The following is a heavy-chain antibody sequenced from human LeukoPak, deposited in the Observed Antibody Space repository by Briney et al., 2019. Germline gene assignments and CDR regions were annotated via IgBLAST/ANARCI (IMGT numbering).Heavy chain of an antibody. CDR2: IYYSGST. D-gene: IGHD1-26*01. CDR3: AKFGGSFAFLDY. Sequence: SSQTLSLTCPVSSGSISSGVYYWSWIRQHPGKGLEWIGYIYYSGSTYYNPSLKSRVTISVDTSKNQFSLKLSSVTAADTAVYYCAKFGGSFAFLDYWGQGTLVTVSS. CDR1: SGSISSGVYY. J-gene: IGHJ4*02. V-gene: IGHV4-31*03.